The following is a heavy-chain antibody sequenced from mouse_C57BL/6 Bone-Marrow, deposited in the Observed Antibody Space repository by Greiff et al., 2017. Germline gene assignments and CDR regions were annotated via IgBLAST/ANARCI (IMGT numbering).Heavy chain of an antibody. D-gene: IGHD2-10*01. J-gene: IGHJ4*01. V-gene: IGHV1-69*01. CDR1: GYTFTSYW. CDR2: FAPSDSYT. CDR3: SRGLLSIDY. Sequence: VQLQQPGAALVMPGASVKLSCKASGYTFTSYWMHWVKQRPGQGLEWIGEFAPSDSYTNYNQKFKGKSTLTADKSSSTAYMQLSSLTSEDAASSYCSRGLLSIDYWGQGTSVTVSS.